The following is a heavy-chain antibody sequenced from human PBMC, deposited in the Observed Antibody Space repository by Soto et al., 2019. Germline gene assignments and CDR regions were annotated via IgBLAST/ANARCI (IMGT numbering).Heavy chain of an antibody. Sequence: VQLLESGGGLVQPGGSLRLSCAASGFTFSSYAMSWVRQAPGKGLEWVSAISGSGGGTYYADSVKGRFTISRDNSKNTLYLQMNSLRAEDTAVYYCAKMGITIFGVVDYYYYYMDVWGKGTTVTVSS. CDR1: GFTFSSYA. CDR3: AKMGITIFGVVDYYYYYMDV. J-gene: IGHJ6*03. D-gene: IGHD3-3*01. V-gene: IGHV3-23*01. CDR2: ISGSGGGT.